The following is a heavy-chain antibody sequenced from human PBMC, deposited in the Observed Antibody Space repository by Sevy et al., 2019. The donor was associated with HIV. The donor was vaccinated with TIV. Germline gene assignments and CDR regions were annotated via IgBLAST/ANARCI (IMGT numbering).Heavy chain of an antibody. CDR2: IWYDGTDK. D-gene: IGHD3-16*01. J-gene: IGHJ4*02. CDR3: ARYWGRDAHSIDY. Sequence: GGSLRLSCATSGFIFSNYAMHWIRQAPGKGLEWVAVIWYDGTDKYYADSVQGRFTISRDNSKNTLYLQMNSLRVEDPDVYYCARYWGRDAHSIDYWGQGTLVTVSS. V-gene: IGHV3-33*01. CDR1: GFIFSNYA.